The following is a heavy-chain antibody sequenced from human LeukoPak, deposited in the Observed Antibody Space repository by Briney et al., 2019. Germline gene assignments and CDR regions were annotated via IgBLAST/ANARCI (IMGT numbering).Heavy chain of an antibody. Sequence: ASVKVSCKASGGTFSSYAISWVRQAPGQGLEGMGWMNPKSGNTGYAQKFQGRVIMTMNTSTSTAYVELSGLRSEDTAVYYCAIAQYTSGWYSHHYYYMDVWGKGTTVTVSS. V-gene: IGHV1-8*02. J-gene: IGHJ6*03. CDR2: MNPKSGNT. CDR1: GGTFSSYA. CDR3: AIAQYTSGWYSHHYYYMDV. D-gene: IGHD6-19*01.